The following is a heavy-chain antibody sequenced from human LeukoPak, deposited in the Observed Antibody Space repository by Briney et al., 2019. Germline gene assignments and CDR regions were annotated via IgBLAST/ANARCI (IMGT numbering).Heavy chain of an antibody. Sequence: GGSLRLSCAASGFTFSSYGMHWVRQAPGKGLEWVAVISYDGSNKYYADSVKGRFTISRDNSKNTLYLQMYSLRAEDTAVYYCAKDVYYNWNYFDYWGQGTLVTVSS. CDR2: ISYDGSNK. CDR1: GFTFSSYG. J-gene: IGHJ4*02. D-gene: IGHD1-20*01. V-gene: IGHV3-30*18. CDR3: AKDVYYNWNYFDY.